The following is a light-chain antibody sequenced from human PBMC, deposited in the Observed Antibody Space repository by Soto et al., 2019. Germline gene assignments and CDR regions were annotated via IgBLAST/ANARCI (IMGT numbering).Light chain of an antibody. Sequence: EIVLTQSAGTLSLSPGERATLSCRASQKIDSRYIAWYQKKNGQAPRLLIYGASNRATGIPDRFSGSGSVTEFTLTINRLEPEDFAVYYCQAFGRTFGQGTKVEVK. CDR2: GAS. CDR3: QAFGRT. V-gene: IGKV3-20*01. CDR1: QKIDSRY. J-gene: IGKJ1*01.